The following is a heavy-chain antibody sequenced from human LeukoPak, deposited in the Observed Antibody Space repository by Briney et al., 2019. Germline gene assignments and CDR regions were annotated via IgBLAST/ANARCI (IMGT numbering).Heavy chain of an antibody. D-gene: IGHD3-22*01. J-gene: IGHJ4*02. CDR3: ARASSGYYEYYFDY. V-gene: IGHV1-18*01. CDR2: ISAYNGNT. CDR1: GYTFTSYG. Sequence: GASVKVSCKASGYTFTSYGISWVRQAPGQGLEWMVWISAYNGNTNYAQKLQGRVTMTTDTSTSTAYMELRSLRSDDTAVYYCARASSGYYEYYFDYWGQGTLVTVSS.